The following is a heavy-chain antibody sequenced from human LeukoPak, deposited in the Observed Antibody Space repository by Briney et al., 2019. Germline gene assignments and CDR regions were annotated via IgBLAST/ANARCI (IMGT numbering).Heavy chain of an antibody. D-gene: IGHD3-22*01. Sequence: PSETLSLTGTVPGGSISSSSYYWGWIRQPKGKGLGWIGGIDYSGRSSYNPSLKSRVTLSVDTSKNQFSLKLSSVTAADTAVYYCARVFDSVGYYYPFDYWGEGTLVTLSS. CDR2: IDYSGRS. J-gene: IGHJ4*02. V-gene: IGHV4-39*07. CDR1: GGSISSSSYY. CDR3: ARVFDSVGYYYPFDY.